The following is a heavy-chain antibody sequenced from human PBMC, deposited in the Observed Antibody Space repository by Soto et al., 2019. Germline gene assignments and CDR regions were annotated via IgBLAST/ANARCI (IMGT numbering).Heavy chain of an antibody. CDR1: GYSISSGYY. Sequence: SETLSLTCAVSGYSISSGYYWGCIRQPPGKGLDWIGSIYHSGSTYYNPSLKRRVTISVDTSKNQFSLKLSSVTAADTAVYYCARPYYYDSSGYNDAFDIWGQGTMVTV. CDR2: IYHSGST. V-gene: IGHV4-38-2*01. CDR3: ARPYYYDSSGYNDAFDI. D-gene: IGHD3-22*01. J-gene: IGHJ3*02.